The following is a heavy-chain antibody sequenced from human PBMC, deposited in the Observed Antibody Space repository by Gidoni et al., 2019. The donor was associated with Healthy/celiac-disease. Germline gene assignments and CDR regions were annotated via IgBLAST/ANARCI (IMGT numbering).Heavy chain of an antibody. CDR1: GFTFSSYA. J-gene: IGHJ6*03. V-gene: IGHV3-30-3*01. CDR3: ARETALAFYYMDV. CDR2: ISYDGSNK. Sequence: QVQLVESGGGVVQPGRSLRLSCAASGFTFSSYAMHWVRQAPGKGLEWVAVISYDGSNKYYADSVKGRFTISRDNSKNTLYLQMNSLRAEDTAVYYCARETALAFYYMDVWGKGTTVTVSS.